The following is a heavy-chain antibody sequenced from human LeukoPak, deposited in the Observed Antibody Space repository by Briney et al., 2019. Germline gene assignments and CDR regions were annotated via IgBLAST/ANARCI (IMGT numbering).Heavy chain of an antibody. V-gene: IGHV4-39*01. CDR2: IYYSGST. J-gene: IGHJ6*03. CDR3: ARRQYDIPGRYYYYYMDV. Sequence: SETLSLTCTVSGGSISSSSYYWGWIRQPPGKGLEWIGSIYYSGSTYYNPSLKSRVTISVDTSKNQFSLKLSSVTAADTAVYYCARRQYDIPGRYYYYYMDVWGEGTTVTVSS. CDR1: GGSISSSSYY. D-gene: IGHD3-9*01.